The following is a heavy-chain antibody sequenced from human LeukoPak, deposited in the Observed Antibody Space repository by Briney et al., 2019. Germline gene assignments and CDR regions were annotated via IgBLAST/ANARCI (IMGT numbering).Heavy chain of an antibody. D-gene: IGHD3-22*01. J-gene: IGHJ4*02. CDR1: GFTVSSYA. CDR2: ISYDGSNK. V-gene: IGHV3-30*01. Sequence: ARSLRLSCAAYGFTVSSYAMHWVRQAPGKGLEWVAVISYDGSNKYYADSVKGRFTISRDNSKNTLYLQMNSLRAEDTAVYYCAREGNYYDSSGYRLYYFDYWGQGTLVTVSS. CDR3: AREGNYYDSSGYRLYYFDY.